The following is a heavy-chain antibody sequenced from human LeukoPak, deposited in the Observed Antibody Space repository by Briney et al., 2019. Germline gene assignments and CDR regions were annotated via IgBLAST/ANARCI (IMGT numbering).Heavy chain of an antibody. CDR3: ARERIAAAVWFDP. CDR2: INPNSGDT. J-gene: IGHJ5*02. Sequence: ASVKVSCKASGYTFTGYLMHWVRQAPGHGLEWVGWINPNSGDTNYAQKFQGRVTMTRDTSISTAYMELSRLRSDDTAVYYCARERIAAAVWFDPWGQGTLVTVSS. D-gene: IGHD6-13*01. CDR1: GYTFTGYL. V-gene: IGHV1-2*02.